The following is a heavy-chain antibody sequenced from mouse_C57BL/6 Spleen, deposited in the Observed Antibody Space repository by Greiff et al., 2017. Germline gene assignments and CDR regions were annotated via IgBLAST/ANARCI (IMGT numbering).Heavy chain of an antibody. Sequence: EVQVVESGGGLVQPGGSLSLSCAASGFTFTDYYMSWVRQPPGKALEWLGFIRNKANGYTTAYSASVKGRFTISRDNSQSILYLQMNALRAEDSATYYCARYKCSSGYDYYDMDYWGQGTSVTVSS. CDR3: ARYKCSSGYDYYDMDY. J-gene: IGHJ4*01. CDR1: GFTFTDYY. V-gene: IGHV7-3*01. CDR2: IRNKANGYTT. D-gene: IGHD3-2*02.